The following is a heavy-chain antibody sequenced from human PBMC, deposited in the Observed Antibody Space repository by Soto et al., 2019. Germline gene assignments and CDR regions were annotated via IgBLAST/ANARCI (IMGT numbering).Heavy chain of an antibody. CDR1: GFTFDGYM. V-gene: IGHV3-43*01. Sequence: GGSLRLSCEASGFTFDGYMMHWVRQAPGKGLEWISLISWDGGSIDYADSIKGRFTVSRDNSKNSLFLDMHSLETEDTAVYYCAKEGNGGASLDSWGRGTLVTVSS. J-gene: IGHJ5*01. CDR2: ISWDGGSI. D-gene: IGHD2-21*01. CDR3: AKEGNGGASLDS.